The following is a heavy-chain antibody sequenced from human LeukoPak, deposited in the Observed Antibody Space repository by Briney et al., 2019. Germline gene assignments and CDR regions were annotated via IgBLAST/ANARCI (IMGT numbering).Heavy chain of an antibody. V-gene: IGHV3-64*01. Sequence: GGSLRLSCAASGFTFSNYAMHWVRHAPGKGLEYVSAITNNGASTYYANSVKGRFTIARDNSKNTMYLQMGSLRAEDMAVYYCARDRGAYCGGDCFNYFFDYWGQGTLVTVSS. CDR3: ARDRGAYCGGDCFNYFFDY. CDR1: GFTFSNYA. CDR2: ITNNGAST. J-gene: IGHJ4*02. D-gene: IGHD2-21*02.